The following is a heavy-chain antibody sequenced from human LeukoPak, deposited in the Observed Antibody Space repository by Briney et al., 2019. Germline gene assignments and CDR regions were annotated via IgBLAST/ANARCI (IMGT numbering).Heavy chain of an antibody. J-gene: IGHJ6*03. CDR3: ARDLRYSNSSRAYYYYYYMDV. CDR1: GFTFSSYS. Sequence: PGGSLRLSCAASGFTFSSYSMNWVRPAPGKGLEWVSSISSSSSYIYYADSVKGRFTISRDNGKNSLYLQMNSLRAEDTAVYYCARDLRYSNSSRAYYYYYYMDVWGKGTTVTVSS. CDR2: ISSSSSYI. V-gene: IGHV3-21*01. D-gene: IGHD4-11*01.